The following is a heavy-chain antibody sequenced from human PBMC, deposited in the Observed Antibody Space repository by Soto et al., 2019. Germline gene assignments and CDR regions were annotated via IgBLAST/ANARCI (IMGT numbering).Heavy chain of an antibody. CDR1: GFSLSTSGVG. Sequence: QITLKESGPTLVKPTQTLTLTCTFSGFSLSTSGVGVGWIRQPPGKALEWLALIYWDDDKRYSPSLKSRLTXTXXTSKNQVVLTMTNMDPVDTATYYCALENSYYGMDVWGQGTTVTVSS. CDR3: ALENSYYGMDV. CDR2: IYWDDDK. J-gene: IGHJ6*02. V-gene: IGHV2-5*02.